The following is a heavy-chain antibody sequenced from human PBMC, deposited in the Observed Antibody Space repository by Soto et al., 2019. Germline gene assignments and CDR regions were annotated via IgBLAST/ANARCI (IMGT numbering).Heavy chain of an antibody. Sequence: QVQLQESGPGLVKPSETLSLTCTVSGGSISSYYWSWIRQSPGKGLELIGYMYYSGSTNHNPSLQSRVTISLDTSRNQFSLKLSSVTAADTAVYYCARGTFGVVKDWGQGTLVTVSS. J-gene: IGHJ4*02. V-gene: IGHV4-59*01. D-gene: IGHD3-3*01. CDR3: ARGTFGVVKD. CDR1: GGSISSYY. CDR2: MYYSGST.